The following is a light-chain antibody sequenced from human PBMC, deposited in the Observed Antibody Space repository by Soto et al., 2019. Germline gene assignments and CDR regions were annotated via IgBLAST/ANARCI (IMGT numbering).Light chain of an antibody. CDR3: QQYASSPQT. CDR2: GAS. CDR1: QSVSSSY. J-gene: IGKJ1*01. V-gene: IGKV3-20*01. Sequence: IVLTQSPGTLSLSPGERATLSCSASQSVSSSYLAWYQQKPGQAPRLRIYGASSRAPGIPDRFSGSGSGKHFALTICSLEPEDFAVFYCQQYASSPQTFGQGTEVEIK.